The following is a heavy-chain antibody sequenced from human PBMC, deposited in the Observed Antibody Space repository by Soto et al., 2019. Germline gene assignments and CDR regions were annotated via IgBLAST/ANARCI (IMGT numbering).Heavy chain of an antibody. D-gene: IGHD1-1*01. CDR2: ISGSGGST. J-gene: IGHJ4*02. CDR1: GFTFSSYA. V-gene: IGHV3-23*01. CDR3: AKGNWNDVFSQIDY. Sequence: PGGSLRLSCAASGFTFSSYAMSWVRQAPGKGLEWVSAISGSGGSTYYADSVKGRFTISRDNSKNTLYLQMNSLRAEDTAVYYCAKGNWNDVFSQIDYWGQGTLVTVS.